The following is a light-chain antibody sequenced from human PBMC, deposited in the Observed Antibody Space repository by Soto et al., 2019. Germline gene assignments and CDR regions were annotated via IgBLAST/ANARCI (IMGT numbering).Light chain of an antibody. CDR3: QSYDRSLSGVI. V-gene: IGLV2-11*01. CDR2: DVT. Sequence: QSVLTQPRSVSGSPGQSVTISCTGTSSDVGGYNYVSWYQHHPGKAPKLMIYDVTKRPSGVRDRFSASKSGNTASLTISGLQAEDEADYHCQSYDRSLSGVIFGGGTKLTVL. CDR1: SSDVGGYNY. J-gene: IGLJ2*01.